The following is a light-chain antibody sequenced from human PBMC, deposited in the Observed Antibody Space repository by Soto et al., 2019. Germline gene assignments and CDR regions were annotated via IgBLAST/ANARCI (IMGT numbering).Light chain of an antibody. J-gene: IGKJ1*01. CDR3: QQYSTSSWT. CDR1: QSVRSSY. Sequence: EIVLTQSPGTLSLSPGEKATLSCRATQSVRSSYLAWYQQKPGQAPRLLIYGASSRATGIPDRFSGSESGTDFTLTISRLEPEDFAVYYCQQYSTSSWTFGQGTKVEI. V-gene: IGKV3-20*01. CDR2: GAS.